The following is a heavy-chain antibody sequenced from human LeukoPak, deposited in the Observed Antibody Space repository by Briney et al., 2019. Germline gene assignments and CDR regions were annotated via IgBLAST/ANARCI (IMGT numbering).Heavy chain of an antibody. CDR1: GFTFSSYV. D-gene: IGHD3-10*01. V-gene: IGHV3-30*02. CDR3: AKDHVLLWFGELSRFDP. J-gene: IGHJ5*02. CDR2: IRYDGSYK. Sequence: TGGSLRLSCAASGFTFSSYVMHWVRQAPGKGLEWVAFIRYDGSYKYYADSVKGRFTISRDNSKNTLYLQMNSLRAEGTAVYYCAKDHVLLWFGELSRFDPWGQGTLVTVSS.